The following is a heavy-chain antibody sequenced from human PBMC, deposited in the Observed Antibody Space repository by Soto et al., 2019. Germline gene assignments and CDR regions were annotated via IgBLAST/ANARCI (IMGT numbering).Heavy chain of an antibody. Sequence: SETLSLTCAVSCYSISNNYWWSWVLQPPGKGLEWIGEFYHSGSTNYNPSLKSRVTISVDMSKNQFSLNLSSVTAADTAVYYCARVQRGYYSAYALDVWGQGTTVTVSS. J-gene: IGHJ6*02. V-gene: IGHV4-4*02. CDR3: ARVQRGYYSAYALDV. CDR1: CYSISNNYW. CDR2: FYHSGST.